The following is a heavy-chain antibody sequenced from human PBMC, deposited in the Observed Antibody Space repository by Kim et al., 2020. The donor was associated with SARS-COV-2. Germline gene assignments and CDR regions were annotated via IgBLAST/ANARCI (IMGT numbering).Heavy chain of an antibody. D-gene: IGHD6-13*01. CDR2: IYSGVKT. Sequence: GGSLRLSCAASGFTVSSNYMSWLRQAPGKGLEWLSVIYSGVKTYYVESVKGRLTISRDNPKNTLYLQMSSLRVEDTAVYYCATNLAAAGVVWGQGTLVTV. CDR3: ATNLAAAGVV. V-gene: IGHV3-66*01. J-gene: IGHJ4*02. CDR1: GFTVSSNY.